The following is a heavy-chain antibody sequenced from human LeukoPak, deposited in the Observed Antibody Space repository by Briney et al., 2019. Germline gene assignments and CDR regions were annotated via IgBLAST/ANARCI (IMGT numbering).Heavy chain of an antibody. V-gene: IGHV4-34*01. D-gene: IGHD2-21*02. CDR1: GGSFSGYY. Sequence: SETLSLTCAVYGGSFSGYYWSWIRQPPGKGLEWIGEINHSGSINYNPSLKSRVTISVDTSKNQFSLKLSSVTAADTAVYYCAREVVVVTAIMAIYNWFDPWGQGTLVTVSS. J-gene: IGHJ5*02. CDR2: INHSGSI. CDR3: AREVVVVTAIMAIYNWFDP.